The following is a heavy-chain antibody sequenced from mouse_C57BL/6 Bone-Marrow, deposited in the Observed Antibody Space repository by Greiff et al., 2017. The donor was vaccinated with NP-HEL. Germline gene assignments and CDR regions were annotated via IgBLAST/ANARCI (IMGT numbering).Heavy chain of an antibody. D-gene: IGHD2-12*01. CDR2: ISGGGGNT. V-gene: IGHV5-9*01. CDR1: GFTFSSYT. Sequence: EVKLVYSGGGLAKPGGSLKLSCAASGFTFSSYTMSWVRQTPEKRLEWVATISGGGGNTYYPDSVKGRFTISRDNDKNTLYLQMSSLRSKDTALNYNARHEGSYIYWYFDIWGTKTTVTVSS. J-gene: IGHJ1*03. CDR3: ARHEGSYIYWYFDI.